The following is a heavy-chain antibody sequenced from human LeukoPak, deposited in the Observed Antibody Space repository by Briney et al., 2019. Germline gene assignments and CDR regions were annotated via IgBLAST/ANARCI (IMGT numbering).Heavy chain of an antibody. Sequence: SETLFLTCAVSGYSISSGYYWGWIRPPPGKGLEWIGSIYHSGSTYYNPSLKSRVTISVDTSKNQFSLKLSSVTAADTAVYYCTRVGSGYDLFDYWGQGTLVTVSS. CDR1: GYSISSGYY. CDR3: TRVGSGYDLFDY. V-gene: IGHV4-38-2*01. J-gene: IGHJ4*02. D-gene: IGHD5-12*01. CDR2: IYHSGST.